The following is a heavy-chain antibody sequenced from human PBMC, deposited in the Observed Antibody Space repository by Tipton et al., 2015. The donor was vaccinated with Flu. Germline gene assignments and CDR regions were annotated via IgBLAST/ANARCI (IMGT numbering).Heavy chain of an antibody. CDR2: IHYSGSP. CDR3: ARDRWEYASGFDS. Sequence: TLSLTCTVSGDSMRSDYFWAWIRQAPGKGLEWIGNIHYSGSPHYNPSLKSRVTITVDTSKNQFSLKLTSMTAADTAMYYCARDRWEYASGFDSWGQGTLVTVSP. J-gene: IGHJ4*02. V-gene: IGHV4-38-2*02. CDR1: GDSMRSDYF. D-gene: IGHD1-26*01.